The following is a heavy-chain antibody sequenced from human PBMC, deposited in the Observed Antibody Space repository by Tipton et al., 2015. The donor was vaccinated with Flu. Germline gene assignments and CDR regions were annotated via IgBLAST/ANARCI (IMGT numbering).Heavy chain of an antibody. CDR3: ARMEWTVTTPRYFDL. J-gene: IGHJ2*01. CDR1: GDSIASGADY. D-gene: IGHD4-17*01. Sequence: TLSLTCSVSGDSIASGADYWSWIRQHPGKGLEWIGHIYYIGTTNYNPSLKSRVTISMDTSKNQFSLKLSSMTAADTAVYYCARMEWTVTTPRYFDLWGRGTLVTVSS. V-gene: IGHV4-31*03. CDR2: IYYIGTT.